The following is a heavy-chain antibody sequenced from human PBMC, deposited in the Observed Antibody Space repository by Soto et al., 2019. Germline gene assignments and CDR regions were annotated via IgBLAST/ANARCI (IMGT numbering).Heavy chain of an antibody. Sequence: QVQLQESGPGLVKPSETLSLTCTVSGGSISSYYWSWIRQPPGKGLEWIGYIYYSGSTNYNPSLKRRVPISVEASKNHFALKLSAVTAADTAVYYCARRRAVVVPAANYYYYYMAVWGKGTTVTVSS. D-gene: IGHD2-2*01. CDR3: ARRRAVVVPAANYYYYYMAV. J-gene: IGHJ6*03. CDR2: IYYSGST. CDR1: GGSISSYY. V-gene: IGHV4-59*08.